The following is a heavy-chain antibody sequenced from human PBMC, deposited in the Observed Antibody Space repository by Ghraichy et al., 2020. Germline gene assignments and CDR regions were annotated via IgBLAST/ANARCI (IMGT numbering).Heavy chain of an antibody. V-gene: IGHV3-7*03. CDR1: GFTFSSYW. CDR3: ARVVGAGYSSSWSDY. D-gene: IGHD6-13*01. J-gene: IGHJ4*02. Sequence: GGSLRLSCAASGFTFSSYWMSWVRQAPGKGLEWVANIKQDGSEKYYVDSVKGRFTISRDNAKNSLYLQMNSLSAEDTAVYYCARVVGAGYSSSWSDYWGQGTLVTVAS. CDR2: IKQDGSEK.